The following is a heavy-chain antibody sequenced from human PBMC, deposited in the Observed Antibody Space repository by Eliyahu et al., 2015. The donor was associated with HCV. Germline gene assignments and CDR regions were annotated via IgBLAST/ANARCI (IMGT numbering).Heavy chain of an antibody. CDR2: IDPSDSYT. V-gene: IGHV5-10-1*03. CDR3: ARLPVPAASYYYYGMDV. D-gene: IGHD2-2*01. J-gene: IGHJ6*02. CDR1: GYXFTSYW. Sequence: EVQLVQSGAEVKXPGESLRISXKGSGYXFTSYWISWVRQMPGKGLEWMGRIDPSDSYTNYSPSFQGHVTISADKSISTAYLQWSSLKASDTAMYYCARLPVPAASYYYYGMDVWGQGTTVTVSS.